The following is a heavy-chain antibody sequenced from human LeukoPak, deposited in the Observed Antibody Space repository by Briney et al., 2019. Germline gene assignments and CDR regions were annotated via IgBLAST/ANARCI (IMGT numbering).Heavy chain of an antibody. J-gene: IGHJ4*02. V-gene: IGHV3-7*01. Sequence: GGSLRLSCAVSGFTFTIYLMSWVRQAPGKGLEWVANIKQDGSEKYYVDSVEGRFTISRDSAKNSLSLQMNSLRGEDTAVYYCVRALGSSSADYWGQGTLVTVSS. CDR2: IKQDGSEK. CDR1: GFTFTIYL. CDR3: VRALGSSSADY. D-gene: IGHD6-6*01.